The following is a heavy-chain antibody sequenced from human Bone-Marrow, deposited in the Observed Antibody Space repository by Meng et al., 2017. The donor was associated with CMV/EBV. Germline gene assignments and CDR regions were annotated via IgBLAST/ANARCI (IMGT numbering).Heavy chain of an antibody. CDR2: ISSSGTNI. CDR3: ARESPMGLWFGEDWARAFAMDV. V-gene: IGHV3-48*03. CDR1: GFTFSSYE. Sequence: GESLKISCAASGFTFSSYEMHWVRQAPGKGLEWVSYISSSGTNIYSADSVKGRFTISRDNAKNSLHLQMNSLRTDDTAVYYCARESPMGLWFGEDWARAFAMDVWGQGTTVAVSS. J-gene: IGHJ6*02. D-gene: IGHD3-10*01.